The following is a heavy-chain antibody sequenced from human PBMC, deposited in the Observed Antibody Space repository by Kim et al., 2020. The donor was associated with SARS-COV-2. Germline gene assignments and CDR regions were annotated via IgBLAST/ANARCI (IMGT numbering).Heavy chain of an antibody. J-gene: IGHJ5*01. Sequence: GGTKHYADSVKGRFTISRDNSKNTLYMQINSLRAEDTAIYYCAKDHSMGSWGQGTLVTVSS. D-gene: IGHD4-4*01. V-gene: IGHV3-23*01. CDR2: GGTK. CDR3: AKDHSMGS.